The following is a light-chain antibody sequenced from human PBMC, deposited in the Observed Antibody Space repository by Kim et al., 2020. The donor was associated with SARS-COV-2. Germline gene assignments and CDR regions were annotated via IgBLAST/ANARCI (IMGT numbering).Light chain of an antibody. J-gene: IGLJ1*01. Sequence: QSALTQPSSASGSPGQSVTISCTGTSSDVGGYNYVSWYQQHPGKAPKLMIYEVSKRPSGVPDRFSGSKSGNTASLTVSGLQAEDEADYYCSSYTSSTLYVFGTGTKVTVL. CDR2: EVS. V-gene: IGLV2-8*01. CDR3: SSYTSSTLYV. CDR1: SSDVGGYNY.